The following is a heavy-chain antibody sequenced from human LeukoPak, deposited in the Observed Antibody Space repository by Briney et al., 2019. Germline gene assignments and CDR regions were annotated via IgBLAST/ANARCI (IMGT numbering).Heavy chain of an antibody. CDR2: ISGSGGST. J-gene: IGHJ5*02. D-gene: IGHD6-13*01. Sequence: GGSLRLSCAASGFTFSSYAMSWVRQAPGKGLEWVSAISGSGGSTYYADSVKGRFTISRDNSKNTLYLQMNSLRAKDTAVYYCAKDDPGYSSSSHESWGQGTLVTVSS. CDR1: GFTFSSYA. V-gene: IGHV3-23*01. CDR3: AKDDPGYSSSSHES.